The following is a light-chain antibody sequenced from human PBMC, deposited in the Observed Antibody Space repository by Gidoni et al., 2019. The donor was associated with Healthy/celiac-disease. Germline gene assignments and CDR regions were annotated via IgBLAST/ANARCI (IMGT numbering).Light chain of an antibody. J-gene: IGLJ2*01. CDR2: SNN. CDR3: AAWDDSLNGHVV. Sequence: QSVLTHPPSASGTPEQRVTISCSGSSSNIGSNTVNGYQQLPGTAPNLLIYSNNQRPSGVPDRFSGSKSGTSASLAISGLQSEDEADYYCAAWDDSLNGHVVFGGGTKLTVL. CDR1: SSNIGSNT. V-gene: IGLV1-44*01.